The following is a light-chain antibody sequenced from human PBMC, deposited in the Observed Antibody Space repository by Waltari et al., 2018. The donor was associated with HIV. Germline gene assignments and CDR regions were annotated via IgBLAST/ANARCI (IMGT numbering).Light chain of an antibody. Sequence: DIQMTQSPSTLSASVGDRVTITCRASQSFRSWLAWYQQKPGKAPKLLIYKASSLESGVPSRFSGSGSGTEFTLTISSLQPDDCATYYCQQYNSYPYTFGQGTKLEIK. J-gene: IGKJ2*01. V-gene: IGKV1-5*03. CDR3: QQYNSYPYT. CDR1: QSFRSW. CDR2: KAS.